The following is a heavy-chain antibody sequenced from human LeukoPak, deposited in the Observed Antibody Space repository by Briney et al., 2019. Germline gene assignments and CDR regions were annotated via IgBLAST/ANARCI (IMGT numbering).Heavy chain of an antibody. Sequence: SETLSLTCTVSGGSISSSSYYWGWIRQPPGKGLEWIGSIYYSGSTYYNPSLKSRVTTSVDTSKNQVSLKLSSVTAADTAVYYCARDPDYFGVVGFDPWGQGTLVTVSS. CDR2: IYYSGST. J-gene: IGHJ5*02. D-gene: IGHD3-16*01. V-gene: IGHV4-39*07. CDR3: ARDPDYFGVVGFDP. CDR1: GGSISSSSYY.